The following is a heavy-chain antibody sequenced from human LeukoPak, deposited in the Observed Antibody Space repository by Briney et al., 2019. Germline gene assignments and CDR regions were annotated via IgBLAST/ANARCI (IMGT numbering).Heavy chain of an antibody. CDR3: ARERLGYYHGMDV. Sequence: GGSLRLSCAASGFTFSSYWMSWVRQAPGKGLEWVANIKQDGSEKYYVDSVKGRFTISRDNAKNSLYLQMNSLRAEDTAVYYCARERLGYYHGMDVWGQGTTVTVSS. V-gene: IGHV3-7*01. CDR2: IKQDGSEK. D-gene: IGHD3-16*01. J-gene: IGHJ6*02. CDR1: GFTFSSYW.